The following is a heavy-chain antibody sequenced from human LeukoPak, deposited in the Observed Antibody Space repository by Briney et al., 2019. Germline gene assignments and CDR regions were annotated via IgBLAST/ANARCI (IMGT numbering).Heavy chain of an antibody. V-gene: IGHV4-34*01. Sequence: SETLSLTCAVYGGSFSGYYWNWIRQPPGKGLEWIGEIDHSGSTNYNPSLKSRVTISVDKPKNQFSLKLSSVTAADTAVYYCARRGSAAALGFWGQGTLVTVSS. CDR2: IDHSGST. J-gene: IGHJ4*02. D-gene: IGHD6-13*01. CDR1: GGSFSGYY. CDR3: ARRGSAAALGF.